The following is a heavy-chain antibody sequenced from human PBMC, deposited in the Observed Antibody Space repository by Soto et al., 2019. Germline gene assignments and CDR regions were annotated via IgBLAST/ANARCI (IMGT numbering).Heavy chain of an antibody. V-gene: IGHV1-18*01. Sequence: ASVKVSCKASGYTFTSYGISWVRQAPGQGLEWMGWISAYNGNTNYAQKLQGRVTMTTDTSTSTAYMELSSLRSEDTAVYYCARTHYDRSGFTKSYYYGMDVWGQGTTVTVSS. CDR1: GYTFTSYG. D-gene: IGHD3-22*01. J-gene: IGHJ6*02. CDR2: ISAYNGNT. CDR3: ARTHYDRSGFTKSYYYGMDV.